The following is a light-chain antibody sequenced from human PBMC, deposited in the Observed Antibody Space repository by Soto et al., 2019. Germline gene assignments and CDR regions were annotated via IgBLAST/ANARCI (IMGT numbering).Light chain of an antibody. CDR1: QDIRSS. Sequence: EIVMTQSPATLSVSPGERVTLSCRASQDIRSSLAWYQQKPGQAPRLLIYGASIRATGVPATFSGSGSGTEFTLSISSLQSEQLGVYYCQQDSSWPLTVGGGTKVDIK. J-gene: IGKJ4*01. CDR2: GAS. V-gene: IGKV3-15*01. CDR3: QQDSSWPLT.